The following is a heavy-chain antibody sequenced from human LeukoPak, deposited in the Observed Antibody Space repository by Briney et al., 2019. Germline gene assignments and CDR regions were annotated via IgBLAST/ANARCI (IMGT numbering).Heavy chain of an antibody. J-gene: IGHJ4*02. Sequence: SETLSLTCTVSGGSISSYYWSWIRQPPGKGLEWIGYIYYSGSTNYNPSLKSRVTISVDTSKNQFSLKLSSVTAADTAVYYCAAVEMATRYFDYWGQGTLVTVSS. V-gene: IGHV4-59*12. CDR3: AAVEMATRYFDY. CDR1: GGSISSYY. CDR2: IYYSGST. D-gene: IGHD5-12*01.